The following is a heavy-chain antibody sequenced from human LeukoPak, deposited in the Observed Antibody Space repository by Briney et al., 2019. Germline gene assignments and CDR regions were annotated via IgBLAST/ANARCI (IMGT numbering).Heavy chain of an antibody. CDR2: MNPNSGNT. D-gene: IGHD1-14*01. V-gene: IGHV1-8*02. CDR1: GYTFTGYY. J-gene: IGHJ4*02. Sequence: GASVKVSCKASGYTFTGYYMHWLRQAPGQGLEWMGWMNPNSGNTGYAQKFQGRVTMTRNTSISTAYMELSSLRSEDTAVYYCARGPIDSDRGDYWGQGTLVTVSS. CDR3: ARGPIDSDRGDY.